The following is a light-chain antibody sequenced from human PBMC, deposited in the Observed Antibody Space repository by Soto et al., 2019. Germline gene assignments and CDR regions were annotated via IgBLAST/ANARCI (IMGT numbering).Light chain of an antibody. CDR1: QNXGXX. CDR3: QQSYNTPLT. J-gene: IGKJ4*01. CDR2: DAS. Sequence: DIQMTQSPSSLSASVGXXVTVSCRASQNXGXXLNWYQQKSGQAPKVLISDASSLQSGVPSRFSGSGSGTDFTLTISSLQPEDYATYYCQQSYNTPLTFGGGTKVEI. V-gene: IGKV1-39*01.